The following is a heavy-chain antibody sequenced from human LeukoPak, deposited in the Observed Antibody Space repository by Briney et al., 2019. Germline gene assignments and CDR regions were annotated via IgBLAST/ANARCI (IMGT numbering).Heavy chain of an antibody. CDR3: AREGWLGIAARLTDYYYYYMDV. CDR1: GYTFTGYY. V-gene: IGHV1-2*02. CDR2: INPNSGGT. J-gene: IGHJ6*03. D-gene: IGHD6-6*01. Sequence: ASVKVSCKASGYTFTGYYMHWVRQAPGRGLEWMGWINPNSGGTNYAQKFQGRVTMTRDTSISTAYMELSRLRSDDTAVYYCAREGWLGIAARLTDYYYYYMDVWGKGTTVTVSS.